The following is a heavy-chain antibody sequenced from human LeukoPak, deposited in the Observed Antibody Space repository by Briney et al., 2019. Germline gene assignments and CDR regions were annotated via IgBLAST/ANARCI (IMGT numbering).Heavy chain of an antibody. CDR3: APKDYGVAY. D-gene: IGHD3-16*01. J-gene: IGHJ4*02. CDR1: GFGFSGYD. V-gene: IGHV3-30*02. Sequence: GGPLRLSCAASGFGFSGYDMQWVRQAPGEGLEWVAFIRYDESNKYYADSVKGRFTVSRDNSKNTMYLQMNSLRREDTAVYYCAPKDYGVAYWGQGTLVTVSS. CDR2: IRYDESNK.